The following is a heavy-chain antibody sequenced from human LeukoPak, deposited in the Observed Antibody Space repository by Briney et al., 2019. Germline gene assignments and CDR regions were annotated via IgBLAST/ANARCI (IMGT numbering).Heavy chain of an antibody. J-gene: IGHJ4*02. CDR3: ARETSSGCCDFDY. Sequence: SETLSLTCTVSGGSVSSGSYYWSWIRQPPGKGLEWIGYIYYSGSTNYSTSLQSRVTISVDTSKNQFSLKLSSVTAADTAVYYCARETSSGCCDFDYWGQGTLVPVSS. CDR2: IYYSGST. D-gene: IGHD6-19*01. V-gene: IGHV4-61*01. CDR1: GGSVSSGSYY.